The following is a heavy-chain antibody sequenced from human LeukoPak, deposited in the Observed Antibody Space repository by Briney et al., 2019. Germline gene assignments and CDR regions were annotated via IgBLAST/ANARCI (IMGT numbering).Heavy chain of an antibody. D-gene: IGHD6-19*01. V-gene: IGHV3-30-3*01. CDR1: GFTFSSYA. Sequence: PGRSLRLSCAASGFTFSSYAMHWVRQAPGKGLEWVAVISYDGSNKYYADSVKGRFTISRDNSKNTLYLQMNCLRAEDTAVYYCARGFIAVAGDFDYWGQGTLVTVSS. CDR2: ISYDGSNK. CDR3: ARGFIAVAGDFDY. J-gene: IGHJ4*02.